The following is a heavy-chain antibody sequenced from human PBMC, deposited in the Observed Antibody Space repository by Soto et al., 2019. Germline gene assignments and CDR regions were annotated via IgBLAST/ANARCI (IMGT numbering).Heavy chain of an antibody. D-gene: IGHD2-21*02. V-gene: IGHV1-46*01. CDR2: INPTVGST. J-gene: IGHJ6*02. CDR1: GYVFSSSF. Sequence: ASVKVSCKASGYVFSSSFVHWIRRAPGQGLEWMAMINPTVGSTSYAHNFQGRIAVTRDTSTATVYLDLSSLRSADSAIYYCAREVNTVIMPGDTEDYSGLDVWG. CDR3: AREVNTVIMPGDTEDYSGLDV.